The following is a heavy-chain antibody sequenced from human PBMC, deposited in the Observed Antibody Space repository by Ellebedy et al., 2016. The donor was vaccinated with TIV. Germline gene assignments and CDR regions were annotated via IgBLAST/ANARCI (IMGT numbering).Heavy chain of an antibody. CDR3: ARRASYGDYAVQVNPWFDP. CDR1: GFNFRSYW. D-gene: IGHD4-17*01. V-gene: IGHV3-7*01. Sequence: GESLKVSCAASGFNFRSYWMAWVRQAPGKGLEWVAKIRQEGDEIYYVESVKGRFTISRDNAKNSLFLQMNSLRVEDTAVYYCARRASYGDYAVQVNPWFDPWGQGTLVTVSS. CDR2: IRQEGDEI. J-gene: IGHJ5*02.